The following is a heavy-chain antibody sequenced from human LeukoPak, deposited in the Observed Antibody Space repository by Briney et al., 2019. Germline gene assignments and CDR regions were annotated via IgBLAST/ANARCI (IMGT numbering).Heavy chain of an antibody. V-gene: IGHV4-61*01. CDR3: ARDRVRGNSNPFFDY. Sequence: SQTLSLTCTVSGGSVSSGTYYWSWIRQPPGKGLEWIGYIYYSGSTNYNPSLKSRVTISVDTSKNQFSLKLSSVTAADTAVYYCARDRVRGNSNPFFDYWGQGTLVTVSS. CDR2: IYYSGST. CDR1: GGSVSSGTYY. J-gene: IGHJ4*02. D-gene: IGHD4-11*01.